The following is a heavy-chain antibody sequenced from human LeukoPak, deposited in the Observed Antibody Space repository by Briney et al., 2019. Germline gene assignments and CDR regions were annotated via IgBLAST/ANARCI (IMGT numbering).Heavy chain of an antibody. Sequence: PSETLSLTCAVYGGSFSGYYWSWIRQPPGKGLEWIGSIYYSGSTFYNPSLKSRVTISVDTSKNQFSLRLSSVTAADTAVYYCARPGSGSYSSYWYFDLWGRGTLVTVSS. CDR1: GGSFSGYY. J-gene: IGHJ2*01. V-gene: IGHV4-34*01. D-gene: IGHD1-26*01. CDR3: ARPGSGSYSSYWYFDL. CDR2: IYYSGST.